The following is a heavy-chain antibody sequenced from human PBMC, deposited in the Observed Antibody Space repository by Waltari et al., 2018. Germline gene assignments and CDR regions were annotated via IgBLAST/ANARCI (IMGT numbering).Heavy chain of an antibody. CDR3: TRRYCSSTTCINAFDI. V-gene: IGHV3-15*01. Sequence: ELQLVESGGGLVKPGGSLRRSCAASGFAFNYAWMSWVRQAPGKGLEWGGRSRSKTDGGTIDYAAPVKDRFSISRDDSKNTLYLQMNSLEIEDTAVYYCTRRYCSSTTCINAFDIWGQGTVVTVSS. CDR2: SRSKTDGGTI. CDR1: GFAFNYAW. J-gene: IGHJ3*02. D-gene: IGHD2-2*01.